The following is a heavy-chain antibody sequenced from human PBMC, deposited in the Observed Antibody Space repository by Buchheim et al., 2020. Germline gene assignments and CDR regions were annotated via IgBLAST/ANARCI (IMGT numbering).Heavy chain of an antibody. CDR3: VGGGATVYGMDV. D-gene: IGHD1-26*01. V-gene: IGHV4-4*02. J-gene: IGHJ6*02. Sequence: QVQLRESGPGLVKPSGTLSLTCAVSGGSISSGYWWSWVRQSPGKGLQWIWEIFHSGTTNYNPSLKRRVHISLDRSKNHFSLNLNSVTAADTAVYYCVGGGATVYGMDVWGQGTT. CDR1: GGSISSGYW. CDR2: IFHSGTT.